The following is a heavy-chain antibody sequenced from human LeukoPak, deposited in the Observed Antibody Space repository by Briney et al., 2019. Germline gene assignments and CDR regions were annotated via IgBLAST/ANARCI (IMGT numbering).Heavy chain of an antibody. CDR1: GYTFTGYY. Sequence: ASVEVSCKASGYTFTGYYMHWVRQAPGQGLEWMGGIIPIFGTANHAQKFQGRVTITADESTSTAYMELSSLRSEDTAVYYCAREWPSSRSDWFDPWGQGTLVTVSS. CDR2: IIPIFGTA. J-gene: IGHJ5*02. D-gene: IGHD6-13*01. V-gene: IGHV1-69*13. CDR3: AREWPSSRSDWFDP.